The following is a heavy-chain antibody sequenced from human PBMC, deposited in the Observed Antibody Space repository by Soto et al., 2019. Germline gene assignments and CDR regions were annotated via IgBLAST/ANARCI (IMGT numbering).Heavy chain of an antibody. CDR1: GFTFSDSC. CDR2: IKPDESKK. V-gene: IGHV3-7*01. D-gene: IGHD4-4*01. Sequence: EVQLVESGGGLVQPGGSLRLSCTASGFTFSDSCMTWVRQAPGKGLEWVARIKPDESKKRYVDSVKGRFSISRDNAKNSMYLQMDSLRGEDTAVYYCVRGGSNYASWGQGTLVTVSS. CDR3: VRGGSNYAS. J-gene: IGHJ5*02.